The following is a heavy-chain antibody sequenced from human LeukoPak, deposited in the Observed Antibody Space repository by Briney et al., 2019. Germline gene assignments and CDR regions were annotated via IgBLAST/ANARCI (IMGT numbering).Heavy chain of an antibody. CDR3: ARVGAYCGGDCYSHFDY. CDR1: GYSFKTYW. J-gene: IGHJ4*02. D-gene: IGHD2-21*02. CDR2: IYPGDSDT. Sequence: GESLKISCQGSGYSFKTYWIGWVRQMPGKGLEWMGIIYPGDSDTRYSPSFQGQVTMSVDKSIDTAYLQWSSLKASDTAMYYCARVGAYCGGDCYSHFDYWGQGTLVTVSS. V-gene: IGHV5-51*01.